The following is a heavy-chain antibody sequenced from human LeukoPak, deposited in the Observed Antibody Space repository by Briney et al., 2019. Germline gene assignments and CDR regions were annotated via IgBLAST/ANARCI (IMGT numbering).Heavy chain of an antibody. Sequence: GASVKVSCKASGGTFTSYAISWVRQAPGQGLEWMGGIIPIFGTANYAQKFQGRVTITADESTSTAYMELSSLRSEDTAVYYCARAPKLRFLEWFPLSWFDPWGQGTLVTVSS. CDR1: GGTFTSYA. CDR2: IIPIFGTA. D-gene: IGHD3-3*01. J-gene: IGHJ5*02. CDR3: ARAPKLRFLEWFPLSWFDP. V-gene: IGHV1-69*13.